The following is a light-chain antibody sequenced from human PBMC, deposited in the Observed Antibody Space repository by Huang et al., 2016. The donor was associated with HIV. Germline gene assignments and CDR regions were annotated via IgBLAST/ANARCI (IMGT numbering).Light chain of an antibody. CDR1: QSVSSSD. J-gene: IGKJ1*01. Sequence: EIVLTQSPGTLSLSPGERATLSCRASQSVSSSDLAWHQQKPGQAPRLLIYGASSRDTGIPDRFSGSGSGTDFTLTISRREPEDLAVYFCQQYGSSPPTFGRGTKVEIK. CDR3: QQYGSSPPT. V-gene: IGKV3-20*01. CDR2: GAS.